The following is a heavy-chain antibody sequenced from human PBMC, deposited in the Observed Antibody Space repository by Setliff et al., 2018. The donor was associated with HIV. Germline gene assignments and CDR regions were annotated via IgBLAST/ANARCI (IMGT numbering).Heavy chain of an antibody. J-gene: IGHJ6*04. D-gene: IGHD3-10*01. Sequence: SETLSLTCTVSDGSISSHYWTWIRQPPGKGLEWIGYIHYNGRTNYNPSLKSRVTISVDTSKNQFYLKLSSVTAADTAVYYCARVRADYKFGSMDVWGKGTTVTVSS. CDR3: ARVRADYKFGSMDV. CDR1: DGSISSHY. V-gene: IGHV4-59*11. CDR2: IHYNGRT.